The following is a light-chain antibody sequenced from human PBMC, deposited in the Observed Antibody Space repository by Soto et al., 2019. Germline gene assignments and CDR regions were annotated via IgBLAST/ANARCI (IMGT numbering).Light chain of an antibody. CDR2: DAS. CDR3: QQSDSTPYT. V-gene: IGKV1-39*01. Sequence: IQMTQSPSSLSASVGDRVTITCRASQDIGSDLGWYQQKPGKAPRLLIYDASSLLSGVPSRFSGSGSGTDFTLTIASLQPEDFSTYYCQQSDSTPYTFGQGTKVDIK. CDR1: QDIGSD. J-gene: IGKJ2*01.